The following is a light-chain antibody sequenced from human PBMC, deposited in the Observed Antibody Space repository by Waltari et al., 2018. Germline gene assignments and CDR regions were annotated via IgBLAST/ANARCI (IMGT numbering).Light chain of an antibody. CDR2: GAS. CDR1: QGLGTW. CDR3: QQGNSFPPT. Sequence: DIQMTQSPSSVSASVGDRVTFPCRASQGLGTWLAWYQQKPGKAPKVLIYGASTLLTGVPSRFSGSGSGTEFTLTITGLQPEDFATYFCQQGNSFPPTFGQGTRVEV. V-gene: IGKV1-12*01. J-gene: IGKJ1*01.